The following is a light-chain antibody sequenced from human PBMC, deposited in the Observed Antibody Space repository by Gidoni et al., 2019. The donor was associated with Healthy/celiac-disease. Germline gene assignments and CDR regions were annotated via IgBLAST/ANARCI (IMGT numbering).Light chain of an antibody. CDR1: QSGSSSY. CDR2: GAS. J-gene: IGKJ3*01. V-gene: IGKV3-20*01. CDR3: QQYGSSPLFT. Sequence: IVLTHSPGTLSLSPGERATLSCRASQSGSSSYLAWYQQKPGQAPRLLIYGASSRATGIPDRFSGSGSGTDFTLTISRLEPEDFAVYYCQQYGSSPLFTFGPGTKVDIK.